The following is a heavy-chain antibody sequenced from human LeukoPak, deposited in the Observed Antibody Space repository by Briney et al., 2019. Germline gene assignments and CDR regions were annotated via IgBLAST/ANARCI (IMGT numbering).Heavy chain of an antibody. V-gene: IGHV1-69*05. J-gene: IGHJ4*02. CDR1: GGTFSSYA. CDR3: ARDRGGGSYTDYFDY. D-gene: IGHD1-26*01. CDR2: IIPIFGTA. Sequence: SVKVSCKASGGTFSSYAISWVRQAPGQGLEWMGRIIPIFGTANYAQKFQGRVTITTDESTSTAYMELSSLRSEDTAVYYCARDRGGGSYTDYFDYWGQGTLVTVSS.